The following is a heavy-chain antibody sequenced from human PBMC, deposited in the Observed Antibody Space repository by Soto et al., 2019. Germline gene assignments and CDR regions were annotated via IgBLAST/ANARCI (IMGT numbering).Heavy chain of an antibody. V-gene: IGHV3-30*18. CDR3: AKKRDAVAGLSGMDV. Sequence: QVQLVESGGGVVQPGRSLRLSCVVSGFTFDSYGMHWVRQAPGKGLEWVAAISYHGSHKYYSDSVKGRFTISRDNSNNTLYLQMDSLRAEDTAVYYCAKKRDAVAGLSGMDVWGQGTTVTVSS. J-gene: IGHJ6*02. CDR2: ISYHGSHK. D-gene: IGHD6-19*01. CDR1: GFTFDSYG.